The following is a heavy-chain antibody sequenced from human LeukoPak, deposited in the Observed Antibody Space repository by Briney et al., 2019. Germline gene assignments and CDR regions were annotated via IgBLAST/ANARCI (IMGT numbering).Heavy chain of an antibody. CDR1: GFTFINAW. J-gene: IGHJ4*02. CDR2: IKAKAHGGTI. CDR3: ASGIVGALDY. D-gene: IGHD1-26*01. Sequence: PGGSLRLSCAASGFTFINAWMAWVRQAPGKGLEWVGRIKAKAHGGTIEYAAPVKGRFTISRDNSKNTLYLQMGSLRAEDMAVYYCASGIVGALDYWGQGTLVTVSS. V-gene: IGHV3-15*01.